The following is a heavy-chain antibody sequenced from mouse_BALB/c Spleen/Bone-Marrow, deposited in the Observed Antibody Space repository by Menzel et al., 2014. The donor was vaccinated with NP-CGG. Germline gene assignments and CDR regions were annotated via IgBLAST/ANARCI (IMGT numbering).Heavy chain of an antibody. V-gene: IGHV1-14*01. CDR3: AREGMITGDY. CDR1: GHTFTSYV. D-gene: IGHD2-4*01. CDR2: IYPYNDVT. Sequence: VQLKESGPELVKPGASVKMSCKASGHTFTSYVLHWVKQKPGQGLEWIGYIYPYNDVTKYNEKFKPKATLTSDKSSSTAYMELSSLTSEDSAVYYCAREGMITGDYWGQGTTLTVSS. J-gene: IGHJ2*01.